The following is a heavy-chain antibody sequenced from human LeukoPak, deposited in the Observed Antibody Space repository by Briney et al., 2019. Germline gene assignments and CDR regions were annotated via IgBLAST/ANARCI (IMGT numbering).Heavy chain of an antibody. Sequence: GESLKISCKGSGYRFTNYWIVWVRQMPGKGLEWMGIIYPGDSDTRYSPSFQGQVTISADKSISTAYLQWSSLKDSDTAMYYCARQPNYYDSRGYLSQALDIWGQGTMVTVSS. V-gene: IGHV5-51*01. CDR2: IYPGDSDT. CDR3: ARQPNYYDSRGYLSQALDI. D-gene: IGHD3-22*01. J-gene: IGHJ3*02. CDR1: GYRFTNYW.